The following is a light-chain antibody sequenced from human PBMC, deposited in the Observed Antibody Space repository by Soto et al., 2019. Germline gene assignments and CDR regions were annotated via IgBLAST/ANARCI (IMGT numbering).Light chain of an antibody. J-gene: IGKJ3*01. CDR1: QDISNY. Sequence: DIQTTQSPSSLSASVGDRVTITCQASQDISNYLNWYQQKPGKAPKLLIYDASNLETGVPSRFSGSGSGTDFTFTISSLQPEDIATYYCQQYDNLPREGVFAFGPGTKVDIK. CDR3: QQYDNLPREGVFA. V-gene: IGKV1-33*01. CDR2: DAS.